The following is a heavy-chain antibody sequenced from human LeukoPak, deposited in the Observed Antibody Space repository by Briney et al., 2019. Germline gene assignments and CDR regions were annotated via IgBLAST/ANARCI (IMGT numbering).Heavy chain of an antibody. V-gene: IGHV3-30*02. CDR3: AKEMAGVVLMVYAPDY. Sequence: GGSLRLSCAASGFTFSSYGMHWVRQAPGKGLEWVAFIRYDGSNKYYADSVKGRFTISRDNSKNTLYLQMNSLRAEDTAVYYCAKEMAGVVLMVYAPDYWGQGTLVTVSS. D-gene: IGHD2-8*01. J-gene: IGHJ4*02. CDR1: GFTFSSYG. CDR2: IRYDGSNK.